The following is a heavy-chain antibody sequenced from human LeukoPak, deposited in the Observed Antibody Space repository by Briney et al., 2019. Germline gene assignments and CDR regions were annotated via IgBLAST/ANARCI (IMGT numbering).Heavy chain of an antibody. J-gene: IGHJ3*02. CDR2: ISSSSNYI. Sequence: PGGSLRLSCAAPRFTFNSYTMNWVRQAPGKGLEWVSCISSSSNYIYYADSVKGRFTISRDNAKNSLYLQMKSLRAEDTAVYYCARTQWFGDPTAEREAFDIWGQGTMVTVSS. D-gene: IGHD3-10*01. CDR1: RFTFNSYT. CDR3: ARTQWFGDPTAEREAFDI. V-gene: IGHV3-21*01.